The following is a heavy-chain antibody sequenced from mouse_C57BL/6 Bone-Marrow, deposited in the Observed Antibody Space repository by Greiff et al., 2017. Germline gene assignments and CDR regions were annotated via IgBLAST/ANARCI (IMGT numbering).Heavy chain of an antibody. D-gene: IGHD2-2*01. CDR1: GYTFTSYW. CDR3: ASGMVTSYANDY. Sequence: QVQLQQPGAELVKPGASVKLSCKASGYTFTSYWMHWVTQRPGQGLEWIGMIHPNSGSTNYPEKFKSKATLTVDKSSSTAYMQLSSLTSEYSAVYYCASGMVTSYANDYWGQGTSVTVSS. CDR2: IHPNSGST. J-gene: IGHJ4*01. V-gene: IGHV1-64*01.